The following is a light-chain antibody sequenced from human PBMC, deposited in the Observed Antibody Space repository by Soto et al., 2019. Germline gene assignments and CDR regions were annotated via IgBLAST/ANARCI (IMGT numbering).Light chain of an antibody. CDR1: QSVSRI. V-gene: IGKV3-15*01. Sequence: EIVMTQAPATLSVSPGERTTLSCRASQSVSRILAWYQQKHGQAPRLVIYGASTRATGIPVRFSGSGSGTEGTITISSLKSEDGAVYDGQQYDKWTPTFGQGTKVDIK. CDR2: GAS. CDR3: QQYDKWTPT. J-gene: IGKJ1*01.